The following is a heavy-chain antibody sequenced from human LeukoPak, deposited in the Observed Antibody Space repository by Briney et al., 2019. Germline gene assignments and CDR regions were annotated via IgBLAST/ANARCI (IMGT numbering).Heavy chain of an antibody. J-gene: IGHJ4*02. D-gene: IGHD6-19*01. CDR2: ISGSGTGT. CDR3: AKGPLIKVAGTTWDF. Sequence: PGGSLRLSCAASGFTFSNYAMSWVRQPPGKGLEWVSGISGSGTGTYYADSVKGRFTISRDNSKNTLFLQMNSLRAEDTAIYYCAKGPLIKVAGTTWDFWGQGTLVTVSS. V-gene: IGHV3-23*01. CDR1: GFTFSNYA.